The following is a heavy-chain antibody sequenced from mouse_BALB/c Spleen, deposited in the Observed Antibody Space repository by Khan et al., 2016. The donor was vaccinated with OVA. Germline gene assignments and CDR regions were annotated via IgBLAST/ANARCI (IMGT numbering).Heavy chain of an antibody. CDR2: IDPSNGNT. D-gene: IGHD2-2*01. CDR1: GFNIQDTY. CDR3: ARNDGYDVDY. Sequence: VQLKQSGAELGKPGASVKLSCTASGFNIQDTYIHWVKQRPEQGLEWIGRIDPSNGNTKYDPKFQGKATITADTSSNTAYLQLSRLTSEDTAVYYCARNDGYDVDYWGQGTTLTVSS. V-gene: IGHV14-3*02. J-gene: IGHJ2*01.